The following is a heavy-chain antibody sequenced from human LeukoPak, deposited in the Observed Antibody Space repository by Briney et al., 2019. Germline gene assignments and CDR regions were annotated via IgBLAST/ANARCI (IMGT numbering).Heavy chain of an antibody. J-gene: IGHJ6*03. CDR2: IYYSGST. V-gene: IGHV4-59*01. CDR3: ARERWELLLGYYYYYMDV. Sequence: SETLSLTCTASGGSISSYYWSWIRQPPGKGLEWIGYIYYSGSTNYNPSLKSRVTISVDTSKNQFSLKLSSVTAADTAVYYCARERWELLLGYYYYYMDVWGKGTTVTVSS. CDR1: GGSISSYY. D-gene: IGHD1-26*01.